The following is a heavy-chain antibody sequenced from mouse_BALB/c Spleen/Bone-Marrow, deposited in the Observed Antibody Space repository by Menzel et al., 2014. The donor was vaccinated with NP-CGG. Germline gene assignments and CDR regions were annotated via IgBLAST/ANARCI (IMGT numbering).Heavy chain of an antibody. Sequence: VQLQQSGPGQVQPSQSLSITCTVSGFSLFSYGVHWVRQSPGKGLEWLGVIWGGGNTDDNTAFISRLNISKDNSKSLVFFRMNSLQTNDTAIYYCARMDFYGGYWGQGTTLTVSS. V-gene: IGHV2-2*02. J-gene: IGHJ2*01. CDR3: ARMDFYGGY. D-gene: IGHD1-1*01. CDR1: GFSLFSYG. CDR2: IWGGGNT.